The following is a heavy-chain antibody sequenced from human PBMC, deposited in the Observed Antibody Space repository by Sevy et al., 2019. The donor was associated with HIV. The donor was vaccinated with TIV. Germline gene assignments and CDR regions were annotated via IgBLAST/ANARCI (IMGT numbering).Heavy chain of an antibody. Sequence: GGSLRLSCAASGFTFSSYAMSWVRQAPGKGLEWVSAISGSGGSTYYAHSVKGRFTIYRDNSKNTQYLQMNSLRAEDTAVYYCAKGSVVAATRDYFDYWGQGTLVTVSS. CDR1: GFTFSSYA. CDR2: ISGSGGST. D-gene: IGHD2-15*01. CDR3: AKGSVVAATRDYFDY. J-gene: IGHJ4*02. V-gene: IGHV3-23*01.